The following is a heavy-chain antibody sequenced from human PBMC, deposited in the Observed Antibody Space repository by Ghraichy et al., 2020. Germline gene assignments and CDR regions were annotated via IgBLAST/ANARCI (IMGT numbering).Heavy chain of an antibody. CDR1: GFTFSDHY. V-gene: IGHV3-72*01. D-gene: IGHD2-15*01. Sequence: GGSLRLSCAASGFTFSDHYMDWVRQAPGKGLEWVGRIRNKANSYTTEYAASVKGRFTISRDDSKNSMFLQMNSLKTEDTAVYYCARPLISPARYFDYWGLGSLVTVS. CDR2: IRNKANSYTT. CDR3: ARPLISPARYFDY. J-gene: IGHJ4*02.